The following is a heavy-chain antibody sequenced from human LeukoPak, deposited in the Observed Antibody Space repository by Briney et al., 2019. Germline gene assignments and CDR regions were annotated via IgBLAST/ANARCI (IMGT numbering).Heavy chain of an antibody. V-gene: IGHV4-34*01. J-gene: IGHJ3*02. CDR2: INHSGST. CDR3: ARGDYDRDI. D-gene: IGHD3-16*01. CDR1: GGSFSGYY. Sequence: SETLSLTCAVYGGSFSGYYWSWIRQPPGKGLEWIGEINHSGSTNYNPPLKSRVTISVDTSKNQFSLKLSSVTAADTAVYYCARGDYDRDIWGQGTMVTVSS.